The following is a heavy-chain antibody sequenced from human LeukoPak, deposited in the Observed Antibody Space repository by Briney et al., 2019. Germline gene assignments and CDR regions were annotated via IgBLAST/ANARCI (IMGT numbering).Heavy chain of an antibody. V-gene: IGHV3-23*01. CDR2: ISGSGGST. J-gene: IGHJ4*02. CDR1: GFTSSSNA. D-gene: IGHD2-15*01. Sequence: GGSLRLSCAASGFTSSSNAMSWVRQAPGKGLEWVSTISGSGGSTYDADSVKGRFTISRDNSKNTLYLQVNSLRAEDTAVYYCAKGGCSGGSCYSGFMDNWGQGTLVTVSS. CDR3: AKGGCSGGSCYSGFMDN.